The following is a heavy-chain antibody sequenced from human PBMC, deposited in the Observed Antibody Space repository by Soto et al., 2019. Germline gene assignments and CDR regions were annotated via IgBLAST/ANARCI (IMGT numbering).Heavy chain of an antibody. CDR1: GFTFSSYG. J-gene: IGHJ6*02. D-gene: IGHD5-18*01. CDR2: IWYDGSNK. V-gene: IGHV3-33*01. CDR3: ARDMDSYGYYYYYGMDV. Sequence: GGSLRLSCAASGFTFSSYGMHWVRQAPGKGLEWVAVIWYDGSNKYYADSVKGRFTISRDNSKNTLYLQMNSLRAEDTAVYYCARDMDSYGYYYYYGMDVWGQGTTVTVSS.